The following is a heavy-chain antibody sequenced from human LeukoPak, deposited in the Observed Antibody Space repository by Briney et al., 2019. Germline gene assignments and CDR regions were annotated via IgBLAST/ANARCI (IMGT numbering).Heavy chain of an antibody. D-gene: IGHD6-13*01. CDR3: ARGRGAAGIFDC. J-gene: IGHJ4*02. CDR2: IKPDGNEK. V-gene: IGHV3-7*05. CDR1: GFTFSSYW. Sequence: PGGSLRLSCAASGFTFSSYWMNWVRQTPGKGLEWLANIKPDGNEKYYVDSVKGRFTISRDNANNALYLQMNSLRAEDTAVYYCARGRGAAGIFDCWGQGTLVTVSS.